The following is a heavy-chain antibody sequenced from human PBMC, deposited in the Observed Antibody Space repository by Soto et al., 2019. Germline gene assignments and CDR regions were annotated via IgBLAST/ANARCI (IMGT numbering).Heavy chain of an antibody. J-gene: IGHJ4*02. V-gene: IGHV3-23*01. CDR2: INGGGGTT. CDR3: AKDRHPDGIWTFDY. D-gene: IGHD3-9*01. CDR1: GFSFSGYT. Sequence: EVQLLESGGHLIQPGESLRLSCAASGFSFSGYTMTWVRQAQGKGREWISGINGGGGTTYYADSVKGRFTISRDDSKNILYLQMNSPRAEDTAIYYCAKDRHPDGIWTFDYWGRGTLVTVSS.